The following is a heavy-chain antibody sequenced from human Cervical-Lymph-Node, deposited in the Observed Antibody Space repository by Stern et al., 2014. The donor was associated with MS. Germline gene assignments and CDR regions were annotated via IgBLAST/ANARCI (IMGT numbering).Heavy chain of an antibody. V-gene: IGHV3-11*01. CDR3: ARDSPSWGWCFDY. CDR2: ISSSGSTI. D-gene: IGHD6-19*01. J-gene: IGHJ4*02. CDR1: GFTFSDYY. Sequence: DQLVESGGGLVKPGWSLRLSCAASGFTFSDYYMSLIRQAPGKGLEWVSYISSSGSTIYYADSVKGRFTISRDNAKNSLYLQMNSLRAEDTAVYYCARDSPSWGWCFDYWGQGTLVTVSS.